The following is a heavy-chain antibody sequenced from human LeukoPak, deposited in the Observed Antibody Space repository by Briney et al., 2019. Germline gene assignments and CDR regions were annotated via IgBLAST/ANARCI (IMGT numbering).Heavy chain of an antibody. Sequence: GGSLRLSCAASGFTFSSYAMHWVRQAPGKGLEWVAVISYDGSNKYYADSVKGRFTISRDNAKNSLYLQMNSLRAEDTAVYYCARDLGYCSSTSCYTREDYYYYMDVWGKGTTVTVSS. CDR3: ARDLGYCSSTSCYTREDYYYYMDV. V-gene: IGHV3-30-3*01. J-gene: IGHJ6*03. D-gene: IGHD2-2*02. CDR1: GFTFSSYA. CDR2: ISYDGSNK.